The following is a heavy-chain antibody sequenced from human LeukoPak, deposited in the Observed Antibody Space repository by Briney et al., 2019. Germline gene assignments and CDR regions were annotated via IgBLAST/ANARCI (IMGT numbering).Heavy chain of an antibody. J-gene: IGHJ3*02. Sequence: GGSLRLSCAASGFTFSSYWMHWVRQAPGKGLVWVSRINSDGSSTSYADSVKGRFTISRDNAKNTLYLQMNSLRAEDTAVYYCARGLGYCSSTSCYDAFDIWGQGTMVTVSS. CDR2: INSDGSST. CDR3: ARGLGYCSSTSCYDAFDI. CDR1: GFTFSSYW. D-gene: IGHD2-2*01. V-gene: IGHV3-74*01.